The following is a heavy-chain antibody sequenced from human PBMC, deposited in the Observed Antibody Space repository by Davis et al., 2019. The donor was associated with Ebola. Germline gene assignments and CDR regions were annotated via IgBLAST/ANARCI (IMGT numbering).Heavy chain of an antibody. CDR3: ARVGSGSYDYFDY. D-gene: IGHD1-26*01. Sequence: GESLKISCAASGFTFSSYWMSWVRQAPGKGLEWVANIKQDGSEKYYVDSVKGRFTISRDNAKNSLYLQMNSLRAEDTAVYYCARVGSGSYDYFDYWGQGTLVTVSS. CDR1: GFTFSSYW. V-gene: IGHV3-7*01. CDR2: IKQDGSEK. J-gene: IGHJ4*02.